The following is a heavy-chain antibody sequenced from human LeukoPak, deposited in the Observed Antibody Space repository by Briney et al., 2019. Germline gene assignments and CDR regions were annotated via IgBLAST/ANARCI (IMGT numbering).Heavy chain of an antibody. Sequence: GGSLRLSCAASGFTVSSYWMHWVRQVPGKGLVWVSRINSDGSSTSYADSVKGRFTISRDNAKNTLYVQMNSLRAEDTAVYYCSTGSGHAFDIWGRGTMVTVS. CDR1: GFTVSSYW. V-gene: IGHV3-74*01. CDR3: STGSGHAFDI. D-gene: IGHD3-10*01. J-gene: IGHJ3*02. CDR2: INSDGSST.